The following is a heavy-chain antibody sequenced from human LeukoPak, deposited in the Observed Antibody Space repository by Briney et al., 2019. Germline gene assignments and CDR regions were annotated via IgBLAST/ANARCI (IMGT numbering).Heavy chain of an antibody. Sequence: SETLSLTCTVSGGSISSYYWSWIRQPPGKGLEWIGYIYYSGSTNYNPSLKSRVTISVDTSKNQFSLKLSSVTAADTAVYYCARGGDGYNPSFDYWGQGTLVTVSS. J-gene: IGHJ4*02. CDR1: GGSISSYY. CDR2: IYYSGST. CDR3: ARGGDGYNPSFDY. D-gene: IGHD5-24*01. V-gene: IGHV4-59*01.